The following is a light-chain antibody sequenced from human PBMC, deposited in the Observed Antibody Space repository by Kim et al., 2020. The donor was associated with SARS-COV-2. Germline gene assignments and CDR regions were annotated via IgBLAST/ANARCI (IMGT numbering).Light chain of an antibody. CDR1: KSNIGSNT. CDR3: ATWDDTLNGPV. Sequence: ELTQPPSASGTPGQRVSISCSGSKSNIGSNTVNWYQQLPGKAPKLLIYEIIQRPSGVPDRFSGSKSGTSASLAISGLQSEDEADYVCATWDDTLNGPVFGGGTQLTVL. CDR2: EII. V-gene: IGLV1-44*01. J-gene: IGLJ3*02.